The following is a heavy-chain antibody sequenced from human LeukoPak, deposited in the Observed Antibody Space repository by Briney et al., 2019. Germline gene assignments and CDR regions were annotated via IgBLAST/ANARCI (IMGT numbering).Heavy chain of an antibody. V-gene: IGHV4-4*02. CDR1: GGSISSSNW. J-gene: IGHJ4*02. CDR3: ARDRGEYYDSSGFFDY. CDR2: IYFSGST. D-gene: IGHD3-22*01. Sequence: SETLSLTCAVSGGSISSSNWWSWVRQPPGKGLEWIGEIYFSGSTNYNPSLKSRVTISVDKSKNQLYLILSSVTAADTAVYYCARDRGEYYDSSGFFDYWGQGTLVTVSS.